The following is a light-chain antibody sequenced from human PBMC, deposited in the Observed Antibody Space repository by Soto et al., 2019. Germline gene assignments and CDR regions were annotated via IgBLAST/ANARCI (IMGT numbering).Light chain of an antibody. V-gene: IGKV3-11*01. J-gene: IGKJ5*01. Sequence: EIVLTQSPATLSLSPGERVTLSCRASPSVSSYLAWYQQKPGQAPRLLIYDASNRATGIPARFSGSGSGTDFTLTISSLEPEDFAVYYCRQRSNWPITFGQGTRLEIK. CDR3: RQRSNWPIT. CDR2: DAS. CDR1: PSVSSY.